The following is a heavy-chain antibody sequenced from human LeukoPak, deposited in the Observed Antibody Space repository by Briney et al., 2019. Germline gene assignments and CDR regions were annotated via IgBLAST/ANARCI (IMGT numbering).Heavy chain of an antibody. D-gene: IGHD3-22*01. CDR3: ARDLVVIRLYDYYGMDV. CDR1: GFTFSSYA. J-gene: IGHJ6*02. Sequence: GGSLRLSCAASGFTFSSYAMHWVRQAPGKGLEWVAFISYDGSNKYYADSVKGRFTISRDNTKNTLYLQMNSLRAEDTAVYYCARDLVVIRLYDYYGMDVWGQGTTVTVSS. V-gene: IGHV3-30*04. CDR2: ISYDGSNK.